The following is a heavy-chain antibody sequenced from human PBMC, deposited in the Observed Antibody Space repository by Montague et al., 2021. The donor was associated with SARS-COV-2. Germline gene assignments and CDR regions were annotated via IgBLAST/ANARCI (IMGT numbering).Heavy chain of an antibody. D-gene: IGHD2-15*01. CDR2: IYYSGST. CDR3: ARLTAGYCSGGSCYWGTGFDY. J-gene: IGHJ4*02. CDR1: GGSTSSGGYY. V-gene: IGHV4-31*03. Sequence: TLSLTCTVSGGSTSSGGYYWSWIRQHPGKGLEWIGYIYYSGSTYYSPSLKSRVTISVDTSKNQFSPKLSSVTAADTAVYYCARLTAGYCSGGSCYWGTGFDYWGQGTLVTVSS.